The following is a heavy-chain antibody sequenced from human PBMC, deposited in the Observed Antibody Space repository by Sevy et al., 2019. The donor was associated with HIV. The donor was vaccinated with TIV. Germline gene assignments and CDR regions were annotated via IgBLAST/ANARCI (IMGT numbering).Heavy chain of an antibody. V-gene: IGHV3-53*01. CDR1: GFTVSGVH. D-gene: IGHD6-13*01. J-gene: IGHJ6*02. CDR2: IYDGGGT. Sequence: GGSLRLSCSASGFTVSGVHMTWVRQASGKGLEWVSVIYDGGGTYYADSVKGRFIISRDNSKNTLYLQMNSLRVEDTAVYYCARWYFKMDVWSQGATVTVSS. CDR3: ARWYFKMDV.